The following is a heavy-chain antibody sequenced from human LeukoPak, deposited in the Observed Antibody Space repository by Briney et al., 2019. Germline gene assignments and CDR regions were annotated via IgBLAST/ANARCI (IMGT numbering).Heavy chain of an antibody. CDR2: IYYSGST. J-gene: IGHJ3*02. V-gene: IGHV4-39*07. Sequence: SETLSLTCTVSGGSISSSSYYWGWIRQPPGKGLEWIGSIYYSGSTYYNPSLKSRVTISVDTSKNQFSLKLSSVTAADTAVYYCASLVAAAALPDAFDIWGQGTMVTVSS. D-gene: IGHD6-13*01. CDR1: GGSISSSSYY. CDR3: ASLVAAAALPDAFDI.